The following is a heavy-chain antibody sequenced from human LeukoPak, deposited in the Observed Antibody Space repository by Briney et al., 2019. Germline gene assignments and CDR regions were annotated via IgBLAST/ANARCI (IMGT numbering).Heavy chain of an antibody. D-gene: IGHD5-24*01. Sequence: GASVKVSCKASGYTFTSYYMHLVRQAPGQGLEWMGIINPSGGSTSYAQKFQGRVTMTRDTSTSTVYMELSSLRSEDTAVYYCARESVLGYNSVYYFDYWGQGTLVTVSS. CDR3: ARESVLGYNSVYYFDY. V-gene: IGHV1-46*01. CDR1: GYTFTSYY. CDR2: INPSGGST. J-gene: IGHJ4*02.